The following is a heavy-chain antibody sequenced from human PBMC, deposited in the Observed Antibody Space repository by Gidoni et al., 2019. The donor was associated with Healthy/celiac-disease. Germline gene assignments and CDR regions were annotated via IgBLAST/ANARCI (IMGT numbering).Heavy chain of an antibody. V-gene: IGHV3-23*01. J-gene: IGHJ4*02. Sequence: EVQLLESGGGLVQPGGSLSLSCAASGFTFSNYAMSWVRQAPGKGLEWVSVISGSGGSTYYADSVKGRFTISRDNSKNTLYLQMNSPRAEDTAVYYCAKDSNYDSSGYYDFDYWGQGTLVTVSS. D-gene: IGHD3-22*01. CDR1: GFTFSNYA. CDR2: ISGSGGST. CDR3: AKDSNYDSSGYYDFDY.